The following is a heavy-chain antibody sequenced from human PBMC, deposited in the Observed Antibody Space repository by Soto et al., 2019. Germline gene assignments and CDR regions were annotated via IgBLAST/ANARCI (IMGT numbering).Heavy chain of an antibody. Sequence: GESLKISCKGLGNSFNNWIGWVRQMPGKGLEWVGIIYPGDSDTRYSPSFQGQVTISADKSISTAYLQWSSLRSEDTAVYYCARLSAINYCGSGSYSSYFDYWGQGTLVTVSS. J-gene: IGHJ4*02. D-gene: IGHD3-10*01. V-gene: IGHV5-51*01. CDR1: GNSFNNW. CDR3: ARLSAINYCGSGSYSSYFDY. CDR2: IYPGDSDT.